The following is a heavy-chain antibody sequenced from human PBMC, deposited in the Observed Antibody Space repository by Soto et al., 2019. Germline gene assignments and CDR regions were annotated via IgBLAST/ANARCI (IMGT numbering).Heavy chain of an antibody. CDR3: ARDADILTGSDAFDI. CDR2: ISSSSSYT. D-gene: IGHD3-9*01. V-gene: IGHV3-11*05. CDR1: GFTFSDYY. J-gene: IGHJ3*02. Sequence: GGSLRLSCAASGFTFSDYYMGWIRQAPGKGLEWVSYISSSSSYTNYADSVKGRFTTSRDNAKNSLYLQMNSLRAEDTAVYYFARDADILTGSDAFDIWGQGTMVTVSS.